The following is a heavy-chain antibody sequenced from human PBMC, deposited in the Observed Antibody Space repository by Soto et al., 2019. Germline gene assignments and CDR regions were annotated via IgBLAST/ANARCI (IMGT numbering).Heavy chain of an antibody. V-gene: IGHV4-34*01. D-gene: IGHD1-26*01. CDR1: GGSLRGYY. Sequence: SETLSLTFAVYGGSLRGYYWSWIRQGPGKGLEWIGEINHSGSTNYNPSLKSRVTISVDTSKNQFSLKLSSVTAADTAVYYCASSGSYYPLGWFDPWGQGTLVTVSS. J-gene: IGHJ5*02. CDR3: ASSGSYYPLGWFDP. CDR2: INHSGST.